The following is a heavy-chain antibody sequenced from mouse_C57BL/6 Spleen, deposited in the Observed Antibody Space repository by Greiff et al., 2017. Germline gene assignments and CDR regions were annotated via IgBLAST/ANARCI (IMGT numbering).Heavy chain of an antibody. D-gene: IGHD1-1*01. Sequence: QVQLQQSGPGLVAPSQTLSITCTVSGFSLTSYGVDWVRQPPGKGLEWLGVIWGGGSTNYNPALMFRLSISKDNAKSQVFLKMNSLQTDDTAMYYCAKQGYGSSYRYWYFDGWGTGTTVTVSS. V-gene: IGHV2-9*01. CDR3: AKQGYGSSYRYWYFDG. CDR2: IWGGGST. CDR1: GFSLTSYG. J-gene: IGHJ1*03.